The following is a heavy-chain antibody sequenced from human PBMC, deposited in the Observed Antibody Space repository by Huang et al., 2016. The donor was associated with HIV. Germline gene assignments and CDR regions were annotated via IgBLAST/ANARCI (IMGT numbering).Heavy chain of an antibody. CDR1: GGTFSSYA. CDR3: ARVESRRYYDSSGYYY. V-gene: IGHV1-69*01. J-gene: IGHJ4*02. Sequence: QVQLVQSGAEVKKPGSSVKVSCKASGGTFSSYAISWVRQAPGQGLELMGGLIPIFGTANYAQKFQGRVTITADESTSTAYMELSSLRSEDTAVYYCARVESRRYYDSSGYYYWGQGTLVTVSS. D-gene: IGHD3-22*01. CDR2: LIPIFGTA.